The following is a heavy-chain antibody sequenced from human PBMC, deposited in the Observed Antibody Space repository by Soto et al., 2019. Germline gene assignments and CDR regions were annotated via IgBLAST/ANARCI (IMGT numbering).Heavy chain of an antibody. CDR2: IIPIFGTA. V-gene: IGHV1-69*13. CDR3: ATDLDGIAVAGLFDY. CDR1: GGTFSSYA. D-gene: IGHD6-19*01. Sequence: SVKVSCKASGGTFSSYAISWVRQAPGQGLEWMGGIIPIFGTANYAQKFQGRVTITADESTSTAYTELSSLRSEDTAVYYCATDLDGIAVAGLFDYWGQGTLVTVSS. J-gene: IGHJ4*02.